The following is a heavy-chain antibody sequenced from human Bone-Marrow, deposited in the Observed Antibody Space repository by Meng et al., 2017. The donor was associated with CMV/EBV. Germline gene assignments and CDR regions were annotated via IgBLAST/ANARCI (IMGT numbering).Heavy chain of an antibody. J-gene: IGHJ4*02. V-gene: IGHV3-21*01. CDR3: ARDTSQTTVTKRGALRDYFDY. CDR2: ISSSSYI. D-gene: IGHD4-17*01. Sequence: GGSLRLSCVASGFTFSSYSMNWVRQAPGKGLEWVSSISSSSYIYYADSVKGRFTISRDNAKNSLYRQMNSLRAEDTAVYYCARDTSQTTVTKRGALRDYFDYWGQGTLVTVSS. CDR1: GFTFSSYS.